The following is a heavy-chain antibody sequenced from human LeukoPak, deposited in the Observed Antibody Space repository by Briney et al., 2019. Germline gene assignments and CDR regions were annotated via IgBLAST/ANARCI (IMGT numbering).Heavy chain of an antibody. CDR2: INPNSGGT. CDR1: GYTFTGYY. J-gene: IGHJ5*02. CDR3: ARAPLYYYGSGSYSNYWFDP. D-gene: IGHD3-10*01. V-gene: IGHV1-2*02. Sequence: ASVKVSCKASGYTFTGYYIHWVRQAPGQGLAWMGWINPNSGGTNYAQKFQGRVTMTRDTSISTAYMELSRLRSDDTAVYYCARAPLYYYGSGSYSNYWFDPWGQGTLVTVSS.